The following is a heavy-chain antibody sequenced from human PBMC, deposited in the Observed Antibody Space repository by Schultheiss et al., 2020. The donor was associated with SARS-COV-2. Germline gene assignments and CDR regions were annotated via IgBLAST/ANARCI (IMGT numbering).Heavy chain of an antibody. CDR1: GGSFSGYY. D-gene: IGHD2-2*01. CDR2: IYYSGST. CDR3: ASLGVVVPAATGSASWYGGAFDI. J-gene: IGHJ3*02. V-gene: IGHV4-59*08. Sequence: SETLSLTCAVYGGSFSGYYWSWIRQPPGKGLEWIGYIYYSGSTNYNPSLKSRVTISVDTSKNQFSLKLSSVTAADTAVYYCASLGVVVPAATGSASWYGGAFDIWGQGTMVTVSS.